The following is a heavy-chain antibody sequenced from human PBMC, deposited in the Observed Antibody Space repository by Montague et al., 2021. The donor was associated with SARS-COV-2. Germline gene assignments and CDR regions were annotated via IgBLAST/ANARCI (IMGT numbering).Heavy chain of an antibody. CDR1: GGSISSGSYY. Sequence: TLSLTCTVSGGSISSGSYYWNWIRQPAGKGLEWIGRIHTSGSTNYNPSLKSRVTISVDTSKNQFSPKLSSVTAADTAVYYCARESLHLTGYYNDYFDYWGQGTLVTVSS. J-gene: IGHJ4*02. CDR2: IHTSGST. V-gene: IGHV4-61*02. D-gene: IGHD3-9*01. CDR3: ARESLHLTGYYNDYFDY.